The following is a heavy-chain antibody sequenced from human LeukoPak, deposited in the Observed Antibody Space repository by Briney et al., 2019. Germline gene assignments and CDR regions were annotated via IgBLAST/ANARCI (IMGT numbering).Heavy chain of an antibody. J-gene: IGHJ4*02. CDR2: IWYDGSIK. D-gene: IGHD6-13*01. CDR1: GFTFSSYG. V-gene: IGHV3-33*01. CDR3: ARSSSLPQDFDY. Sequence: GGSLRLSCAASGFTFSSYGLHWVRQAAARGLEWVAVIWYDGSIKYYADSVKGRFTISRDNSKNALYLQMNRLRAEDTAVYYCARSSSLPQDFDYWGRGTLVTVSS.